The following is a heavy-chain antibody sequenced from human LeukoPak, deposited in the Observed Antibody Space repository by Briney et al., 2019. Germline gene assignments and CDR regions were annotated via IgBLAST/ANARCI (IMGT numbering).Heavy chain of an antibody. V-gene: IGHV1-2*06. CDR3: ARDVDTAMLPNLPEPPHNDY. Sequence: ASVKVSCKASGYTFTGYYMLWVRQAPGQGLEWMGRINPNSGGTNYAQKFQGRVTMTRDTSISTAYMELSRLRSDDTAVYYCARDVDTAMLPNLPEPPHNDYWGQGTLVTVSS. J-gene: IGHJ4*02. CDR2: INPNSGGT. CDR1: GYTFTGYY. D-gene: IGHD5-18*01.